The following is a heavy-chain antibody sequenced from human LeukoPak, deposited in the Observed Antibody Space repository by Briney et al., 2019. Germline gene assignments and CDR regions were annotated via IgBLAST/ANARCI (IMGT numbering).Heavy chain of an antibody. V-gene: IGHV1-18*01. CDR1: GYTFTSYG. Sequence: GASVKVSCKASGYTFTSYGFSWVRQAPGQGLEWVGWISGHDGNTKYAQKYQGRVTMTTDESTSTAYMELSSLRSEDTAVYYCASTAGELPAAMMDYYYYMDVWGKGTTVTVSS. D-gene: IGHD2-2*01. CDR3: ASTAGELPAAMMDYYYYMDV. CDR2: ISGHDGNT. J-gene: IGHJ6*03.